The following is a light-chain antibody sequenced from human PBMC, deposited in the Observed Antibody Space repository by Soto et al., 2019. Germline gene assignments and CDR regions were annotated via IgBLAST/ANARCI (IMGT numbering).Light chain of an antibody. V-gene: IGLV4-69*01. CDR2: LNSDGSH. CDR3: QTWGSGIRVV. Sequence: QSVLTQSPSASASPGASVKLTCTLSSGHSSYAIAWHQQQPEKGPRYLMNLNSDGSHSKGDGIPDRFSGSSSGAERYLTISSLQSEDEADYYCQTWGSGIRVVFGGGTKLTVL. J-gene: IGLJ2*01. CDR1: SGHSSYA.